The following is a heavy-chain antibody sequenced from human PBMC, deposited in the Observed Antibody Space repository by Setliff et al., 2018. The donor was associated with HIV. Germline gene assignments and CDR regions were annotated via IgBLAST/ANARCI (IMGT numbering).Heavy chain of an antibody. Sequence: SQTLSLTCDVSGDSFTTTSHSWAWLRQPAGRGLEWIGHVYSRGNTDYNPSLASRVSILMSTSEIQFSLTLNSVTAADTAKYYCARGRLMGSSVLFFDFWGQGILVTVSS. CDR2: VYSRGNT. V-gene: IGHV4-61*09. J-gene: IGHJ4*02. D-gene: IGHD2-21*01. CDR1: GDSFTTTSHS. CDR3: ARGRLMGSSVLFFDF.